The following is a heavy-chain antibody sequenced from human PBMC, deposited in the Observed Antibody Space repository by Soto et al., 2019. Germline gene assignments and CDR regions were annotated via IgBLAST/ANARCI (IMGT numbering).Heavy chain of an antibody. CDR2: ISGSGGST. Sequence: EVQLLESGGGLVQPGGSLRLSCAASGFTFSSYAMSWVRQAPGKGLEWVSAISGSGGSTYYADSVKGRFTIPRDNSKNTLYPQMNSLRAEDTAVYYCAKAVQTSSSWYGYFDLWGRGTLVTVSS. J-gene: IGHJ2*01. CDR3: AKAVQTSSSWYGYFDL. CDR1: GFTFSSYA. D-gene: IGHD6-13*01. V-gene: IGHV3-23*01.